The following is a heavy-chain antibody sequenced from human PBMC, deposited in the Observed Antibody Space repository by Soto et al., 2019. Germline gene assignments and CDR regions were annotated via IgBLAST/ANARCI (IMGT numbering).Heavy chain of an antibody. CDR1: GFTFSSYG. CDR2: ISGSGGST. CDR3: AKSGTYGDYTESFDY. D-gene: IGHD4-17*01. J-gene: IGHJ4*02. V-gene: IGHV3-23*01. Sequence: GGSLRLSCAASGFTFSSYGMSWVRQAPGKGLEWVSAISGSGGSTYYADSVKGRFTISRDNSKNTLYLQMNSLRAEDTAVYYCAKSGTYGDYTESFDYWGQGTLVTVSS.